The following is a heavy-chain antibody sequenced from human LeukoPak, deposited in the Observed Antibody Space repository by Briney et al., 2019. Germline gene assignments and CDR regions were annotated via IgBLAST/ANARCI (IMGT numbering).Heavy chain of an antibody. D-gene: IGHD6-19*01. CDR3: ARDRSTGSYFFFDY. V-gene: IGHV3-33*07. J-gene: IGHJ4*02. Sequence: GGSLRLSCLPSGFTFDTFGMYWARQAPGKWLEWVAVIWHDGSNKYYTDSVKGRFTISRDNSKNTLYLQMNSLRAEDTAVYYCARDRSTGSYFFFDYWGQGVLVTVSS. CDR1: GFTFDTFG. CDR2: IWHDGSNK.